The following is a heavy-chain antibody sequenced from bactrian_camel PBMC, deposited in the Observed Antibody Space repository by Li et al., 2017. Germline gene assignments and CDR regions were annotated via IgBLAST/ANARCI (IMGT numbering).Heavy chain of an antibody. J-gene: IGHJ6*01. D-gene: IGHD6*01. CDR3: AADLRLGGMWYSDRDFGY. V-gene: IGHV3S53*01. Sequence: HVQLVESGGGSVQAGGSLRLSCVASGYWSNSNCMAWFRRPSGREREGVAVFKFGGEIDYTDSVKGRFTISRDNAKNIIYLQMNSLKPEDTAMYYCAADLRLGGMWYSDRDFGYWGRGTQVTVS. CDR2: FKFGGEI. CDR1: GYWSNSNC.